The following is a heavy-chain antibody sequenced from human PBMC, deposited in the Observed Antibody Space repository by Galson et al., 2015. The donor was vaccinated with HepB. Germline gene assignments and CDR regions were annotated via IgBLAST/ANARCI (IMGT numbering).Heavy chain of an antibody. CDR3: AADLALYDSSARTYGMDV. J-gene: IGHJ6*02. D-gene: IGHD3-22*01. Sequence: SVKVSCKASGFTFTSSAVQWVRQARGQRLEWIGWIVVGRGNTNYAQKFQERVTITRDMSTSTAYMELSSLRSEDTAVYYCAADLALYDSSARTYGMDVWGQGTTVTVSS. CDR2: IVVGRGNT. V-gene: IGHV1-58*01. CDR1: GFTFTSSA.